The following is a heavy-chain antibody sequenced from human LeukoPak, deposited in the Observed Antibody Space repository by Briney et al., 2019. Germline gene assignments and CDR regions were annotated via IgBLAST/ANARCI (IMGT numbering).Heavy chain of an antibody. D-gene: IGHD3-22*01. CDR3: ARLKTPNYYDSSGYYNWFDP. CDR2: IYYSGST. Sequence: PSETLSLTCTVSGGSISSYYWSWIRQPPGKGLEWIGYIYYSGSTNYNPSLKSRVTISVDTSKNQFSLKLSSVTAADTAVYYCARLKTPNYYDSSGYYNWFDPWGQGTLVTVSS. J-gene: IGHJ5*02. CDR1: GGSISSYY. V-gene: IGHV4-59*01.